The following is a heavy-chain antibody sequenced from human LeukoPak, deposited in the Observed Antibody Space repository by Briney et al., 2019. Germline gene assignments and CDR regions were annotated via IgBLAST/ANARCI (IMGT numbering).Heavy chain of an antibody. CDR2: ISSSSSYI. J-gene: IGHJ3*02. D-gene: IGHD5-18*01. Sequence: GGSLRLSCAASGFTFSSYSMNWVRQAPGKGLKWVSSISSSSSYIYYADSVKGRFTISRDNAKNSLYLQMNSLRAEDTAVYYCARDKTTWIQLWQAGEKEAFDIWGQGTMVTVSS. CDR1: GFTFSSYS. CDR3: ARDKTTWIQLWQAGEKEAFDI. V-gene: IGHV3-21*01.